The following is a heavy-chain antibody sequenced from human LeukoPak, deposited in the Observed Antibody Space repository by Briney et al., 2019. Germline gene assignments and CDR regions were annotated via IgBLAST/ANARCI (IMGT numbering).Heavy chain of an antibody. J-gene: IGHJ4*02. Sequence: AASVKVSCKASGYTFTSYAMNWVRQAPGQGLEWMGWINTNTGNPTYAQGFTGRFVFSLDTSVSTAYLQICSLKAEDTAVYYCARGALSYYDFWSGKSEALLWGQGTLVTVSS. D-gene: IGHD3-3*01. CDR2: INTNTGNP. CDR3: ARGALSYYDFWSGKSEALL. CDR1: GYTFTSYA. V-gene: IGHV7-4-1*01.